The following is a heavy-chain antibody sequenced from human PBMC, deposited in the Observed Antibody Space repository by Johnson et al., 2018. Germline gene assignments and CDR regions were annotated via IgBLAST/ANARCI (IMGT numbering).Heavy chain of an antibody. CDR2: IGTAGDT. J-gene: IGHJ6*02. CDR3: ASAGYSSSWYADGMDV. CDR1: GFTFSRSD. V-gene: IGHV3-13*01. D-gene: IGHD6-13*01. Sequence: VQLVQSGGGLVKPGGSLRLSCAASGFTFSRSDMHWVRQATAKGLAWVSDIGTAGDTYYPGSVKGRFTISRENATNSLYLQMSSRRAEDTAVYYCASAGYSSSWYADGMDVWGQGTTVTVSS.